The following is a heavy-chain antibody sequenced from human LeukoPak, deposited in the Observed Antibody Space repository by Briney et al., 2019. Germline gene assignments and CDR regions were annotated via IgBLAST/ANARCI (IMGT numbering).Heavy chain of an antibody. CDR3: ARGSGTYYAYNWFHP. CDR2: IHYSGST. V-gene: IGHV4-39*07. CDR1: SGSISSNSYY. J-gene: IGHJ5*02. Sequence: KPSETLSLTCTVSSGSISSNSYYWAWIRQPPGKGLEWVGSIHYSGSTYYNPSLKSRVTMSVDMSKNQFSLRLSSVTAADTAMYYCARGSGTYYAYNWFHPWGQGTLVTVSS. D-gene: IGHD3-10*01.